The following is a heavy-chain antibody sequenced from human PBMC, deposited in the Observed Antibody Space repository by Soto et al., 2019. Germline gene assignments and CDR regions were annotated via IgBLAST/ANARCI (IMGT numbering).Heavy chain of an antibody. CDR3: ARIVGAGWSGGFRYYGMDV. CDR1: GFSLGNDGMG. V-gene: IGHV2-26*01. CDR2: IFPTDEK. J-gene: IGHJ6*02. Sequence: QVTLKESGPVLMKTTETLTLTCAVSGFSLGNDGMGVTWIRQTPGRALEWLAHIFPTDEKSYSPTLKSRLVISKDTSKVQVVLTMTTVNPLDTATYYCARIVGAGWSGGFRYYGMDVWGQGTELTVSS. D-gene: IGHD6-19*01.